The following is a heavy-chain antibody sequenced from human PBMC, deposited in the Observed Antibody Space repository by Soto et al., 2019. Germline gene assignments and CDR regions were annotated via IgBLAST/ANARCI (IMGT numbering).Heavy chain of an antibody. J-gene: IGHJ4*02. CDR3: ARERRPGYSSAWLWSGYFDS. CDR2: IKQDDGSEK. Sequence: GGSLRLSCAASGFAFRTYWMSWVRQAPGKGLEWVANIKQDDGSEKDYVDSVKGRFTISRDNAKYSLYLQMNSLRAEDTAVYYCARERRPGYSSAWLWSGYFDSWGQGALVTVSS. D-gene: IGHD6-19*01. V-gene: IGHV3-7*05. CDR1: GFAFRTYW.